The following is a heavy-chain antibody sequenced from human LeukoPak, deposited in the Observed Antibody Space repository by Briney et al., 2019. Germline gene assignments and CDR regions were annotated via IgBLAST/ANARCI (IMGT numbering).Heavy chain of an antibody. V-gene: IGHV3-30*02. CDR2: ILHNGNNK. Sequence: GGSLRLSCTTSGFTFSNFGMHWVRQAPGKGLEWVAFILHNGNNKYYAESVKGRFTISRDNSKNTLYLQMNSLRAEDTAVYYCARATVTLGYYYYGMDVWGQGTTVTVSS. CDR1: GFTFSNFG. CDR3: ARATVTLGYYYYGMDV. J-gene: IGHJ6*02. D-gene: IGHD4-17*01.